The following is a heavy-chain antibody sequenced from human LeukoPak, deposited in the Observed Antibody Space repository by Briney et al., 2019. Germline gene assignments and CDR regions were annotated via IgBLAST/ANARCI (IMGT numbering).Heavy chain of an antibody. Sequence: QTGGSLRLSCAASGFTFSSYWMSWVRQAPGKGLEWVANIKQDGSEKYYVDSVKGRFTISRDNAKNSLYLQMNSLRAEDTAVYYCARGGGYGSGSHYYFDYWGQGTLVTVSS. J-gene: IGHJ4*02. D-gene: IGHD3-10*01. CDR3: ARGGGYGSGSHYYFDY. CDR2: IKQDGSEK. CDR1: GFTFSSYW. V-gene: IGHV3-7*01.